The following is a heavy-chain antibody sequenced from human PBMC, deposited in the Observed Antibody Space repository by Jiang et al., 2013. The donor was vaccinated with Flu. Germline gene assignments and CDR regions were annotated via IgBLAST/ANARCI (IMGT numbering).Heavy chain of an antibody. Sequence: GPGLVKPSETLSLTCTVSGGSISSYYWSWIRQPPGKGLEWIGYIYYSGSTNYNPSLKSRVTISVDTSKNQFSLKLSSVTAADTAVYYCARDGKEAFDIWGQGTMVTVSS. D-gene: IGHD1-26*01. J-gene: IGHJ3*02. CDR3: ARDGKEAFDI. V-gene: IGHV4-59*01. CDR1: GGSISSYY. CDR2: IYYSGST.